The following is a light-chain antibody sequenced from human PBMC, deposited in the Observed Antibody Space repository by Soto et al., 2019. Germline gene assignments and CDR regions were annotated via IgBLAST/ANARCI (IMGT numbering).Light chain of an antibody. CDR1: QSVSSIY. CDR3: QQFRNFPTNT. V-gene: IGKV3-20*01. Sequence: QSPGTLSLSPGERATLSCRASQSVSSIYFAWYQQKPGQAPRFLIYGASSRATGIPDRFSGSGSGTDFTLTISRLEPEDFALYYCQQFRNFPTNTLGQ. CDR2: GAS. J-gene: IGKJ1*01.